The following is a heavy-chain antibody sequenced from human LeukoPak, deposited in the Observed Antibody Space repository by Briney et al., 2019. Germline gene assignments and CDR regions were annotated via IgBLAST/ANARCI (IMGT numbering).Heavy chain of an antibody. Sequence: GSSVEVSCKASGGTFSSYAISWVRQAPGQGLEWMGGIIPIFGTANYAQKFQGRVTITADESTSTAYMELSSLRSEDTAVYYCARSGYSYGYENYYYGMDVWGQGTTVTVSS. CDR2: IIPIFGTA. D-gene: IGHD5-18*01. CDR3: ARSGYSYGYENYYYGMDV. J-gene: IGHJ6*02. V-gene: IGHV1-69*01. CDR1: GGTFSSYA.